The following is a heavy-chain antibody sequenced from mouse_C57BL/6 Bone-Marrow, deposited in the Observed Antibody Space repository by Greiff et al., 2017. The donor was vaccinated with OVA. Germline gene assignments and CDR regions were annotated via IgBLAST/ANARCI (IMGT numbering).Heavy chain of an antibody. J-gene: IGHJ1*03. V-gene: IGHV2-5*01. D-gene: IGHD1-1*01. Sequence: QVQLKESGPGLVQPSQSLSITCTVSGFSLTSYGVHWVRQSPGKGLEWLGVIWSGGSTASNAAFMSRLSITKDNSNSQVFFIMNSLQADDTAIYDCAKNGVVATDWYFDVWGTGTTVTVSS. CDR1: GFSLTSYG. CDR3: AKNGVVATDWYFDV. CDR2: IWSGGST.